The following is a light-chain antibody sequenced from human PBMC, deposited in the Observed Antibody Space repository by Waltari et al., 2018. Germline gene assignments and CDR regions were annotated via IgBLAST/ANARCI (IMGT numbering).Light chain of an antibody. Sequence: DIQMTQSPYTLSASVADRVTIACRASQSVGTWLAWYQQKPGKAPKLLIYMASSLESGVPSRFSGSGSGTEFTLTISSLQPDDFATYSCQQYSSFSTFGQGTKV. CDR2: MAS. CDR1: QSVGTW. V-gene: IGKV1-5*03. J-gene: IGKJ2*01. CDR3: QQYSSFST.